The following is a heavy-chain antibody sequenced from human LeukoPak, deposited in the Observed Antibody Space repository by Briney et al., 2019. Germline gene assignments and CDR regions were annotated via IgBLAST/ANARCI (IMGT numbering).Heavy chain of an antibody. CDR1: GFSFSGYG. D-gene: IGHD4-17*01. CDR3: AALHTGTFVDY. Sequence: PGGSLRLSCAASGFSFSGYGMHWVRQVPGKGLEWVAFIRYDGSTKFYTDSVKGRFAISRDNSKNTLSLRMNSLRTEDTAVYYCAALHTGTFVDYWGQGTLVTVSS. J-gene: IGHJ4*02. CDR2: IRYDGSTK. V-gene: IGHV3-30*02.